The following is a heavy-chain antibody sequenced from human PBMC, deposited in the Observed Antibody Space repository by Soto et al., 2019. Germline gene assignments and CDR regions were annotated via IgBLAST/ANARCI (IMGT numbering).Heavy chain of an antibody. CDR1: DGSISSSNW. CDR2: IYTGGRT. D-gene: IGHD3-16*02. Sequence: ETLSLTCAVSDGSISSSNWWSWVRQPPGKGLEWVSIIYTGGRTNYADSVKGRFSISRDNSKNTLYLQMNNLRVEDTAVYYYARDAAGGDIDLSECPDYWGRGTLVTVSS. V-gene: IGHV3-53*01. CDR3: ARDAAGGDIDLSECPDY. J-gene: IGHJ4*02.